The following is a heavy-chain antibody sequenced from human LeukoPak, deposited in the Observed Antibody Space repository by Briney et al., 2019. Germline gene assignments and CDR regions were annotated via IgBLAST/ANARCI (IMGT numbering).Heavy chain of an antibody. CDR1: DGSISSGGYY. D-gene: IGHD6-13*01. Sequence: SQTLSLTCTVSDGSISSGGYYWSWIRQHPGTGLEWIGYIYYSGSTYYNPSLKSRVTISVDTSKNQFSLKLSSVTAADTAVYYCARGRQLVPPHFDPWGQGTLVTVSS. CDR2: IYYSGST. V-gene: IGHV4-31*03. CDR3: ARGRQLVPPHFDP. J-gene: IGHJ5*02.